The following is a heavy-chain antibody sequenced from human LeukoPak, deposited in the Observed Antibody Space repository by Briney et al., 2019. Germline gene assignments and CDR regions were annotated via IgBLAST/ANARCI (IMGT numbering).Heavy chain of an antibody. CDR2: IYFSGST. V-gene: IGHV4-31*03. J-gene: IGHJ4*02. D-gene: IGHD3-22*01. Sequence: SETLSLTCTVSGGSVNSGGYYWNWNRQYPGRGLEWIGYIYFSGSTFYNPSFESRVFISLDTSKNQFSLRLSSVTAADTAIYYCARQPPGSGYQYRYYFDYWGQGTLVTVSS. CDR1: GGSVNSGGYY. CDR3: ARQPPGSGYQYRYYFDY.